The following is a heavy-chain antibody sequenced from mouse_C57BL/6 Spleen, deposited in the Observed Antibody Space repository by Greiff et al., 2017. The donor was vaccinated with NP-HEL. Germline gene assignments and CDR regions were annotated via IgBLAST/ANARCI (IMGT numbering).Heavy chain of an antibody. J-gene: IGHJ2*01. CDR3: ARGHYGSSYDY. D-gene: IGHD1-1*01. V-gene: IGHV5-4*03. CDR1: GFTFSSYA. Sequence: EVMLVESGGGLVKPGGSLKLSCAASGFTFSSYAMSWVRQTPEKRLEWVATISDGGSYTYYPDNVKGRFTISRDNAKNNLYLQMSHLKSEDTAMYYCARGHYGSSYDYWDQGTTLTVSS. CDR2: ISDGGSYT.